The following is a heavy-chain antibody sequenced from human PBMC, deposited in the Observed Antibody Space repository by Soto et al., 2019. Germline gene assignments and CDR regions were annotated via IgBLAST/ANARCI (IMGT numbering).Heavy chain of an antibody. D-gene: IGHD3-9*01. J-gene: IGHJ4*02. CDR2: INPNGGRT. Sequence: QVQLVQSGAEVKKPGASVKVSCKASGYTFSSYYIHWVRQAPGQGLEWIGIINPNGGRTNYAQNFKSRATVSGDTSTATVYMDLSALTSDDTAMYYCARGLGLGDCWGQGTLVTVSS. CDR3: ARGLGLGDC. CDR1: GYTFSSYY. V-gene: IGHV1-46*01.